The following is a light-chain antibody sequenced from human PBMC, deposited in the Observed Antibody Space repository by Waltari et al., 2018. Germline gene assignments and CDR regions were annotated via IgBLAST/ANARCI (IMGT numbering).Light chain of an antibody. CDR2: LGS. V-gene: IGKV2-28*01. CDR3: MQALQTPPT. Sequence: DIVMTQSPLSLPVTPGEPASISCRSSQSLLHSNVYNYLDWYLQKPGQSPQLLIYLGSNRASGVPDRFSGSGSGTDFTLTISRVEAEDVGVYYCMQALQTPPTFGQGTKLEI. CDR1: QSLLHSNVYNY. J-gene: IGKJ2*01.